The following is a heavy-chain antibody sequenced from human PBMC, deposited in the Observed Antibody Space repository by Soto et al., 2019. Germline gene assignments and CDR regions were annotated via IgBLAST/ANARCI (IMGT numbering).Heavy chain of an antibody. CDR3: ARGGYFDSSNYLAY. CDR1: GYTFTSYG. CDR2: INPGNGNT. Sequence: ASVKVSCKASGYTFTSYGINWVRQAPGLGLEWMGWINPGNGNTKYSQQFQGRVIIDRDTSASTAYMELSSLRSEDTAVYYCARGGYFDSSNYLAYWGLGTMVPVSS. J-gene: IGHJ4*02. V-gene: IGHV1-3*01. D-gene: IGHD3-22*01.